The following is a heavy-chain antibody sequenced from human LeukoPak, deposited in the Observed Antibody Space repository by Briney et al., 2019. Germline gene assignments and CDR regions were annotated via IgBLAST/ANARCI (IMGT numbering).Heavy chain of an antibody. CDR2: INPSGGST. V-gene: IGHV1-46*01. D-gene: IGHD3-3*01. J-gene: IGHJ4*02. Sequence: ASVNVSCKASGYTFSSYYMHWVRQAPGQGLEWMGIINPSGGSTSYAQKFQGRVTMTRDMSTSIVYMELSSLRSEDTAVYYCARVIGKRFLEWLIYWGQGTLVTVSS. CDR1: GYTFSSYY. CDR3: ARVIGKRFLEWLIY.